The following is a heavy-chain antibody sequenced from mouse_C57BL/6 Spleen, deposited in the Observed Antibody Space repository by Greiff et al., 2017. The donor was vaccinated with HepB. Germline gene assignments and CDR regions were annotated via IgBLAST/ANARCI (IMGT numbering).Heavy chain of an antibody. CDR1: GYTFTSYW. V-gene: IGHV1-5*01. D-gene: IGHD2-2*01. CDR3: ARGGYDVYAMDY. CDR2: IYPGNSDT. J-gene: IGHJ4*01. Sequence: EVQLQQSGTVLARPGASVKMSCKTSGYTFTSYWMHWVKQRPGQGLEWIGAIYPGNSDTSYNQKFKGKAKLTADKSSSTAYMQLSSLTSEDSAVYFCARGGYDVYAMDYWGQGTSVTVSS.